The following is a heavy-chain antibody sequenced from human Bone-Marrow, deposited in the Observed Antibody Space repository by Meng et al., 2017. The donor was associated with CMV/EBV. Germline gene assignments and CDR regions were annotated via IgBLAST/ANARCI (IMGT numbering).Heavy chain of an antibody. CDR2: ISWNSGSI. Sequence: SLKISCAASGFTFDDHAMHWVRQAPGKGLEWVSGISWNSGSIGYADSVKGRLTISRDNAKNSLYLQMNSLRAEDTAVYYCARHFSTGNSMAYWGQGTLVTVSS. V-gene: IGHV3-9*01. CDR3: ARHFSTGNSMAY. D-gene: IGHD3-9*01. J-gene: IGHJ4*02. CDR1: GFTFDDHA.